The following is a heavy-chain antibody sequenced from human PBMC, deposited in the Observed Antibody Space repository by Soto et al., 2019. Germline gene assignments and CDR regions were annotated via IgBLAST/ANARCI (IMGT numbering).Heavy chain of an antibody. CDR3: GRLDYIVTPPLYPQTGHIHT. CDR2: IFPGDSDT. D-gene: IGHD2-15*01. Sequence: GESLKISCQGSGYIFTNYWIGWVRQMPGKGLEWMGIIFPGDSDTRYNPSFQGQVTISVDKSISTAYLQWNSLKASDSAMYYCGRLDYIVTPPLYPQTGHIHTWGQATMVTV. V-gene: IGHV5-51*01. CDR1: GYIFTNYW. J-gene: IGHJ4*02.